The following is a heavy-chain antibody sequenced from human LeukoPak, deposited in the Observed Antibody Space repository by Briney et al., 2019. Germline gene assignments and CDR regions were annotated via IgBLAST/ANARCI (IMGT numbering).Heavy chain of an antibody. D-gene: IGHD1-26*01. J-gene: IGHJ3*02. CDR2: IYHSGST. CDR1: GYSISSGYY. CDR3: ARDMSSGGSYSDAFDI. V-gene: IGHV4-38-2*02. Sequence: PSETLSLTCTVSGYSISSGYYWGWIRQPPGKGLEWIGSIYHSGSTYYNPSLKSRVTISVDTSKNQFSLKLSSVTAADTAVYYCARDMSSGGSYSDAFDIWGQGTMVTVSS.